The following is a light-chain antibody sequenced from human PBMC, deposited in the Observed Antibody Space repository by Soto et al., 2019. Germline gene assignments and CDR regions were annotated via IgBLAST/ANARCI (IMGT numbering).Light chain of an antibody. CDR2: TNN. CDR3: AAWDDSLNGYV. Sequence: SVLTQPPSASGTPGQRVTISCSGSSSNIGRNTVNWYQQFPGTAPKLLIYTNNQRPSGVPGRFSGSKSGTSASLAISGLQSEDEAEYYCAAWDDSLNGYVFGAVTKLTVL. V-gene: IGLV1-44*01. CDR1: SSNIGRNT. J-gene: IGLJ1*01.